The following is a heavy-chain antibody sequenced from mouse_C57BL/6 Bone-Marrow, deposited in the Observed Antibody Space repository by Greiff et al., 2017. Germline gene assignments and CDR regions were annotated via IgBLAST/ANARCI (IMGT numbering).Heavy chain of an antibody. V-gene: IGHV7-1*01. J-gene: IGHJ4*01. Sequence: EVKLVESGGGLVQSGRSLRLSCATSGFTFSDFYMEWVRQAPGNGLEWIAASRNKANDYTTEYSASVKGRFIVSRDTSYCILYLQMNAPGAEDTAIYYCARDAPFLYDHYAMDYWGQGTSVTVSS. CDR2: SRNKANDYTT. D-gene: IGHD2-3*01. CDR3: ARDAPFLYDHYAMDY. CDR1: GFTFSDFY.